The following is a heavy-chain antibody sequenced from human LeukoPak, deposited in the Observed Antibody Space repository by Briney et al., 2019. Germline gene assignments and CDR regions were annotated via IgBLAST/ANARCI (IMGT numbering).Heavy chain of an antibody. CDR1: GFTVSSNY. Sequence: GGSLRLSCAASGFTVSSNYMSWVRQAPGKGLEWVSVIYSDGSTYYAASVKGRFSISRDNSKNTVFLQMSSLRAEDTAIYYCARDLREHGVFDIWGQGTMVTVSS. V-gene: IGHV3-53*01. D-gene: IGHD1-26*01. CDR3: ARDLREHGVFDI. CDR2: IYSDGST. J-gene: IGHJ3*02.